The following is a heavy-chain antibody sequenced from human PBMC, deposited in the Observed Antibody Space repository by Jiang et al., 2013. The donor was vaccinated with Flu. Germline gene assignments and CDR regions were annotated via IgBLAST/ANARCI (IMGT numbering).Heavy chain of an antibody. V-gene: IGHV3-33*01. CDR2: IWYDGSNK. D-gene: IGHD6-13*01. J-gene: IGHJ4*02. CDR3: ARGGVYSSSFAFDY. Sequence: VQLLESGGGVVQPGRSLRLSCAASGFTFSSYGMHWVRQAPGKGLEWVAVIWYDGSNKYYADSVKGRFTISRDNSKNTLYLQMNSLRAEDTAVYYCARGGVYSSSFAFDYWGQGTLVTVSS. CDR1: GFTFSSYG.